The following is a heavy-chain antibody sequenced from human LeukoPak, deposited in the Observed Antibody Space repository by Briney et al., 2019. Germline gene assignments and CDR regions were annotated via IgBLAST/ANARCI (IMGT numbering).Heavy chain of an antibody. CDR2: INSDGSWT. CDR1: GNYW. Sequence: GGSLRLSCAASGNYWMHWVRQAPGKGLVWVSHINSDGSWTSYADSVKGRFTISKDNAKNTVYLQMNNLRAEDTAVYYCVGFYEAYWGRGTLVTVSS. CDR3: VGFYEAY. V-gene: IGHV3-74*01. D-gene: IGHD2/OR15-2a*01. J-gene: IGHJ4*02.